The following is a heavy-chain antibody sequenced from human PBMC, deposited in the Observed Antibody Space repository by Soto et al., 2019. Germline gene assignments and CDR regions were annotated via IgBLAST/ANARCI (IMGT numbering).Heavy chain of an antibody. J-gene: IGHJ6*03. Sequence: SAKASCKDPGFTYTSYALYWARQAKRQRLEWMGWINAGNGNTKYSQKFQGRVTITRDTSASTAYMELSSLRSEDTAVYYCAIDSQAAIYYLCTVLDFWGKGTSDPV. CDR1: GFTYTSYA. CDR2: INAGNGNT. CDR3: AIDSQAAIYYLCTVLDF. D-gene: IGHD2-2*02. V-gene: IGHV1-3*01.